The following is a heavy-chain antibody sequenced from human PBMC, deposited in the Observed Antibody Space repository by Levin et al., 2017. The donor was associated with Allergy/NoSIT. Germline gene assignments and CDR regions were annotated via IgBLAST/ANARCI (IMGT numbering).Heavy chain of an antibody. V-gene: IGHV4-59*01. CDR1: GASISSYY. CDR3: ARDRTTVSGDTTYDDGMAV. D-gene: IGHD4-17*01. CDR2: VHYSGST. Sequence: SETLSLTCTVSGASISSYYWSWIRQPPGKGLEWIGCVHYSGSTKYNSSLKSRVAISVDTSKNQFSLKLSSVTAADTAVYYCARDRTTVSGDTTYDDGMAVWGQGTTVTVSS. J-gene: IGHJ6*02.